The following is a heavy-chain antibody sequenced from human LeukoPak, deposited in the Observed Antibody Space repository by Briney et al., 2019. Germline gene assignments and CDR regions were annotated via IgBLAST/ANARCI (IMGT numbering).Heavy chain of an antibody. V-gene: IGHV3-21*04. Sequence: GSLRLSCAASGFTFSSYSMNWVRQAPGKGLEWVSSISSSSSYIYYADSVKGRFTISRDTSKNTFYLQMNSLRPDDTATYYCARAILLTGSEYYFDSWGQGTLVTVSS. CDR3: ARAILLTGSEYYFDS. J-gene: IGHJ4*02. D-gene: IGHD3-9*01. CDR1: GFTFSSYS. CDR2: ISSSSSYI.